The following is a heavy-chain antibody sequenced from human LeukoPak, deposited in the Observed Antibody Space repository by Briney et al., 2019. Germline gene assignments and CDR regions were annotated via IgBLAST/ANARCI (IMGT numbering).Heavy chain of an antibody. D-gene: IGHD1-1*01. CDR1: GASISSSY. CDR2: ISYIGST. J-gene: IGHJ6*03. Sequence: PETPSLTCTVSGASISSSYWSWIRQPPGKGLEWIGYISYIGSTNYNPSLKSRVTISVDMSKNQFSLQLSSVTAADTAAYYCARLGIYPIQGYNYNYHYMDVWAKGTTVTVS. V-gene: IGHV4-59*08. CDR3: ARLGIYPIQGYNYNYHYMDV.